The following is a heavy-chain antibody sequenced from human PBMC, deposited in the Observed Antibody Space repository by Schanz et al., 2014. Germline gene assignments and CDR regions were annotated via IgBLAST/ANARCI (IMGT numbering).Heavy chain of an antibody. J-gene: IGHJ3*02. D-gene: IGHD4-17*01. CDR1: GFTFSAYA. Sequence: EVQLVESGGGVVRPGGSLRLSCAASGFTFSAYAMTWVRQIPGKGLEWVARINSVGSNTDYADSVTGRFTISRDNAKNTLYLQMNTLRAEDTAVYYCARKMKLGVYGGKGHDSLDIWGQGTMVTVSS. V-gene: IGHV3-74*02. CDR2: INSVGSNT. CDR3: ARKMKLGVYGGKGHDSLDI.